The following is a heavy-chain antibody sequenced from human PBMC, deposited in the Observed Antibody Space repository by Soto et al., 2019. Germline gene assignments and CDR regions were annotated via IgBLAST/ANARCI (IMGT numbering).Heavy chain of an antibody. V-gene: IGHV2-5*02. J-gene: IGHJ6*02. CDR3: AHARPPYDYYGMDV. CDR2: IYWDDGK. CDR1: GFSLSTSGVG. Sequence: QITLKESGPTLVKPTQTLTLTCTFSGFSLSTSGVGVGWIRQPPGKALEWLALIYWDDGKRYSPSLKSRLTITKDTSKNQVVLTMTNMDPVDTATYYCAHARPPYDYYGMDVWGQGTTVTVSS.